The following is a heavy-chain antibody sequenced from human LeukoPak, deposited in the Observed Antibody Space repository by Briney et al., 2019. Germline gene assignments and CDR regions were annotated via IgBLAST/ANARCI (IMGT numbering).Heavy chain of an antibody. Sequence: SSETLSLTCTVSGGAITSSSDYWGWIRQPPGKGLEWIGNIYYSGSTYYNPSLKSRVTISVDTSKNQFSLKLSSVTAADTAVYYCAVWMTAGTRRFDYWGQGTLVTVSS. CDR2: IYYSGST. CDR1: GGAITSSSDY. J-gene: IGHJ4*02. D-gene: IGHD6-13*01. CDR3: AVWMTAGTRRFDY. V-gene: IGHV4-39*01.